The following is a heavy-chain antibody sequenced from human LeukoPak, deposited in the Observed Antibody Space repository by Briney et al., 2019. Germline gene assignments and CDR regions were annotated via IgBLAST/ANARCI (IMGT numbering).Heavy chain of an antibody. D-gene: IGHD2-15*01. Sequence: PSQTLSLTCTVSGGSISSGSYYWSWIRQPAGKGLEWIGRIYTSGSTNYNPSLKSRVTISVDTSKNQFSLKLSSVTAADTAVYYRAREVGYCSGGSCPTGMDVWGQGTTVTVSS. J-gene: IGHJ6*02. CDR3: AREVGYCSGGSCPTGMDV. CDR1: GGSISSGSYY. V-gene: IGHV4-61*02. CDR2: IYTSGST.